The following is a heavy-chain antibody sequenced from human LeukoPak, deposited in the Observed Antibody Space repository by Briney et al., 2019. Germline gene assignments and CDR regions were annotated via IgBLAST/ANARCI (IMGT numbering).Heavy chain of an antibody. D-gene: IGHD1-26*01. CDR3: ARPGWVGATGAFHI. CDR1: GDSISSYY. CDR2: IHYSGNT. Sequence: SETLTLTCTVSGDSISSYYWSWIRQPPGTGLEWIGYIHYSGNTNYNPSLKSRVSISVDTSNNQFSLKLSSVTAADTAVYYCARPGWVGATGAFHIWGQGTLVTVSS. J-gene: IGHJ3*02. V-gene: IGHV4-59*01.